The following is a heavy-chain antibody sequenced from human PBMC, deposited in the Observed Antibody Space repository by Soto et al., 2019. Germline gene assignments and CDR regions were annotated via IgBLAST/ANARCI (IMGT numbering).Heavy chain of an antibody. CDR2: VFYTRFT. CDR3: ATSQKGYNWNYFDH. V-gene: IGHV4-39*01. D-gene: IGHD1-20*01. J-gene: IGHJ4*02. CDR1: YGSVSGCDYY. Sequence: SETLSLTCTVSYGSVSGCDYYWGWVRQPPGKGLAWIGSVFYTRFTSYNPSLESRVSVSVDTSKNQFSLKVSGVSAADTAVYYCATSQKGYNWNYFDHWGQGALVTVSS.